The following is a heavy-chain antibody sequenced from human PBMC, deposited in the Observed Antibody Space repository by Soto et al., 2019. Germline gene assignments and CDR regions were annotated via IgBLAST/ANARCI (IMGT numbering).Heavy chain of an antibody. Sequence: QVQLQESGPGLVKPSETLSLTCTVSGGSITNYYWSWIRQPPGKGLEWIGYIYSSGSTNYNPSLKSRVTISADTSKNQVSLKLTSVTAADTAVYYCARDHPHSYGIYYFAYWGQGTLVTVSS. CDR1: GGSITNYY. CDR3: ARDHPHSYGIYYFAY. V-gene: IGHV4-59*01. CDR2: IYSSGST. J-gene: IGHJ4*02. D-gene: IGHD5-18*01.